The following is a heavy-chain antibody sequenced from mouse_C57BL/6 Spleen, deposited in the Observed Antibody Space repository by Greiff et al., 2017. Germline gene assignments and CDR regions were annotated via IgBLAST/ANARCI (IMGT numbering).Heavy chain of an antibody. Sequence: EVKLVESGPGLVKPSQSLSLTCSVTGYSITSGYYWNWIRQFPGNKLEWMGYISYDGSNNYNPSLKNRISITRETSKNQFFLKLNSVTTEDTATYYCARGEDYGSSTGYFDVWGTGTTVTVSS. CDR1: GYSITSGYY. CDR3: ARGEDYGSSTGYFDV. D-gene: IGHD1-1*01. V-gene: IGHV3-6*01. CDR2: ISYDGSN. J-gene: IGHJ1*03.